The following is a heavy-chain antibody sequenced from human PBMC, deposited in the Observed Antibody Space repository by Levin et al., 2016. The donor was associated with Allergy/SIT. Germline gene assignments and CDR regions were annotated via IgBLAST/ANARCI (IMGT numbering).Heavy chain of an antibody. V-gene: IGHV4-59*13. D-gene: IGHD2-15*01. CDR3: AREVVEGVTIDY. CDR2: IYYSGST. J-gene: IGHJ4*02. CDR1: GGSISSYY. Sequence: SETLSLTCTVSGGSISSYYWSWIRQPPGKGLEWIGYIYYSGSTNYNPSLKSRVTISVDTSKNQFSLKLSSVTAADTAVYYCAREVVEGVTIDYWGQGTLVTVSS.